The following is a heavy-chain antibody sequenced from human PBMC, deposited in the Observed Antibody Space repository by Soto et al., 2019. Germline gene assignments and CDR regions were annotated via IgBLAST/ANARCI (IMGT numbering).Heavy chain of an antibody. V-gene: IGHV3-23*01. Sequence: QLFESGGGFVQPGGSLSLSCVASGFTFSNFAMAWVRQDPGAGLEWVSAISGSGEDTFYADSMKGRFTISRDNSKDTLYLQINSLRAEDTAVYYCANPIPKTGTTFGFWGQGTLVTVSS. CDR3: ANPIPKTGTTFGF. CDR1: GFTFSNFA. CDR2: ISGSGEDT. D-gene: IGHD1-1*01. J-gene: IGHJ4*02.